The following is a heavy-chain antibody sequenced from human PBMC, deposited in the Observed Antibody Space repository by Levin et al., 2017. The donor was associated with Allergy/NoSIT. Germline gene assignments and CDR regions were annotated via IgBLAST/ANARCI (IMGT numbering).Heavy chain of an antibody. Sequence: KASETLSLTCAVYGGSFSGYYWSWIRQPPGKGLEWIGEINHSGSTNYNPSLKSRVTISVDTSKNQFSLKLSSVTAADTAVYYCARGHVVQGVGRRWFDPWGQGTLVTVSS. CDR2: INHSGST. J-gene: IGHJ5*02. CDR1: GGSFSGYY. V-gene: IGHV4-34*01. CDR3: ARGHVVQGVGRRWFDP. D-gene: IGHD3-10*01.